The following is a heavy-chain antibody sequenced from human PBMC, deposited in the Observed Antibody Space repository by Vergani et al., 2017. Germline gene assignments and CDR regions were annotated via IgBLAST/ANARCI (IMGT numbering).Heavy chain of an antibody. CDR2: IQFDGSNQ. J-gene: IGHJ4*02. CDR3: AKHFRGWGIDY. CDR1: GFTLSNYD. Sequence: QVQLVESGGGVVQRGGSLRLSFATSGFTLSNYDMQWIRQAPGKGLEFVAFIQFDGSNQYYADSVKGRFTLSRDFSKNTLYLQMNSLRTDDTATYYCAKHFRGWGIDYWGQGTQVIVSS. V-gene: IGHV3-30*02. D-gene: IGHD3-16*01.